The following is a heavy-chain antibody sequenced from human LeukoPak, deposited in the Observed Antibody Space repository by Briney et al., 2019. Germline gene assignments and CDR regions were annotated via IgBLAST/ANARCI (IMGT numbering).Heavy chain of an antibody. CDR1: GYTFTSYA. CDR3: ARGGIYGGYEVY. D-gene: IGHD4-23*01. V-gene: IGHV1-3*01. Sequence: TSVKVSCKASGYTFTSYAMHWVRQAPGQRLEWMGWINAGNGNTKYSQKFQGRVTITRDTSASTAYMELSSLRSEDTAVYYCARGGIYGGYEVYWGQGTLVTVSS. J-gene: IGHJ4*02. CDR2: INAGNGNT.